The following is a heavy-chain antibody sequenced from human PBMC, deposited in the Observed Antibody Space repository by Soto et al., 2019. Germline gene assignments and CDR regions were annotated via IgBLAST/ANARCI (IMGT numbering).Heavy chain of an antibody. CDR3: ARVRTYYDSSGSLDY. CDR1: GYTFTGYF. J-gene: IGHJ4*02. V-gene: IGHV1-2*02. CDR2: INPNSGDT. D-gene: IGHD3-22*01. Sequence: ASVKVSCKAPGYTFTGYFMHWVRQAPGQGLEWMGWINPNSGDTKYAQKFQGRVTMTRDMSISTAYMELRRLTSDDTAVYYCARVRTYYDSSGSLDYWGQGTLVTVSS.